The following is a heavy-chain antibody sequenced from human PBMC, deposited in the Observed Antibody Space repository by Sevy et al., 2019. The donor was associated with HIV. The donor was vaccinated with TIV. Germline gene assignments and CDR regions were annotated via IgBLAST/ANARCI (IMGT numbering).Heavy chain of an antibody. CDR1: GFTFSSHD. Sequence: GGSLRLSCEASGFTFSSHDMNWVRQAPGQGLQLVSYISSNSGTIYYEDSVKGRFTISRDNAKNSLSLQMNSLRDEDTAVYYCARASSSGWYNAFDIWGQGTLVTVSS. CDR2: ISSNSGTI. CDR3: ARASSSGWYNAFDI. J-gene: IGHJ3*02. V-gene: IGHV3-48*02. D-gene: IGHD6-19*01.